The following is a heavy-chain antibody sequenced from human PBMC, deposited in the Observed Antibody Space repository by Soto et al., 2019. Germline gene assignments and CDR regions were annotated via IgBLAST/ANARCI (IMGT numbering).Heavy chain of an antibody. D-gene: IGHD2-21*02. CDR2: ISAYNGNT. Sequence: ASVKVSCKASGYTFTRYCISWVRQAPGQGLEWMGWISAYNGNTNYAQKLQGRVTMTTDTSTSTAYMELRSLRSDDTAVYYCARIAYCGRDCYSSLDYWGQGTLVTVSS. V-gene: IGHV1-18*04. CDR3: ARIAYCGRDCYSSLDY. CDR1: GYTFTRYC. J-gene: IGHJ4*02.